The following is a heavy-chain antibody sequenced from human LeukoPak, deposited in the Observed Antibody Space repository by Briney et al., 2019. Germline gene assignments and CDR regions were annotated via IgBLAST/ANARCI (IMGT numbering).Heavy chain of an antibody. D-gene: IGHD1-26*01. CDR3: ARVGGTNYYYYGMDV. V-gene: IGHV4-59*01. CDR1: GGSISNYY. Sequence: PSETLSLTCTVSGGSISNYYWSWIRQPPGKGLEWIGYIYYSGSTNYNPSPKSRVTISVDTSKNQFSLKLSSVTAADTAVYYCARVGGTNYYYYGMDVWGQGTTVTVSS. CDR2: IYYSGST. J-gene: IGHJ6*02.